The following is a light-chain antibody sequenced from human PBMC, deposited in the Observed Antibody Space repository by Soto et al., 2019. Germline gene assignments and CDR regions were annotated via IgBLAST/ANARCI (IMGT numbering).Light chain of an antibody. V-gene: IGKV1-5*03. J-gene: IGKJ4*01. Sequence: DIQMTQSPSTLSASVGDRVTITCRASQSISSWLTWYQQKPGKAPNRLIYKATSLESGVPSRFSGSGSGTELTLTISSLQPDDYATDYCQQYNSYPLTFGGGTKVQLK. CDR1: QSISSW. CDR2: KAT. CDR3: QQYNSYPLT.